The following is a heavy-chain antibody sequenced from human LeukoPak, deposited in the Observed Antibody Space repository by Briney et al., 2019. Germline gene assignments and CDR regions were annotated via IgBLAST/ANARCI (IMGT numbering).Heavy chain of an antibody. V-gene: IGHV1-18*01. CDR2: ISANTGKT. Sequence: GASVKVSCKASGFTFATYGFCWVRQAPGHGLQWLGWISANTGKTDYAQKFQGRATITTNTTTRTAYMELRTLRPDDTAVYYCAKVAGDRMDYWGQGTLLTVSS. CDR3: AKVAGDRMDY. J-gene: IGHJ4*02. CDR1: GFTFATYG. D-gene: IGHD6-13*01.